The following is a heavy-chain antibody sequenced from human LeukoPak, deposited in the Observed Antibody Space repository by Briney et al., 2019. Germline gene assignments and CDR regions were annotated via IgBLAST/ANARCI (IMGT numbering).Heavy chain of an antibody. Sequence: GGSLRLSCAASGFTFSRYDMHWVRQVTGKGLEWVSAIGPAGDTYYAGSVKGRFTISRENSKNTLFLQMNNLRAGDTAVYYCARGHFDGPHNWFDPWGQGNLVTVSS. CDR1: GFTFSRYD. CDR3: ARGHFDGPHNWFDP. J-gene: IGHJ5*02. D-gene: IGHD4-17*01. CDR2: IGPAGDT. V-gene: IGHV3-13*04.